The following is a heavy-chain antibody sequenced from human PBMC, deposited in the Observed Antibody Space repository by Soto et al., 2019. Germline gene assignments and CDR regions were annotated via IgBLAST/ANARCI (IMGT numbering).Heavy chain of an antibody. CDR1: GGSISSGGYY. J-gene: IGHJ3*02. CDR2: IYYSGTT. V-gene: IGHV4-31*03. Sequence: QVQLQESGPGLVKPSQTLSLTCTVSGGSISSGGYYWSWIRQNPGKGLEWIGYIYYSGTTNYNPSLKSRLIISVDTSKNQFSLKLNSMSAADTAVYYCARDESATEAFDIWGQGTMVTVSS. D-gene: IGHD5-12*01. CDR3: ARDESATEAFDI.